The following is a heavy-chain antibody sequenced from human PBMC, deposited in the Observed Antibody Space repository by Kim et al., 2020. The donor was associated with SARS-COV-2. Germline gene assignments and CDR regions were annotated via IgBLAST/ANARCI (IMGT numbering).Heavy chain of an antibody. CDR1: GFTFSNYA. J-gene: IGHJ4*02. V-gene: IGHV3-23*01. CDR3: AKDRRRYCNGGSCTHFDI. D-gene: IGHD2-15*01. Sequence: GGSLRLSCAASGFTFSNYAMSWVRQAPGKGLEWVSTISGSGDSTYYTDSVKGRFTISRDNSENTLSLQMNSLRAEDTAVYYCAKDRRRYCNGGSCTHFDIWGLRALVTVSP. CDR2: ISGSGDST.